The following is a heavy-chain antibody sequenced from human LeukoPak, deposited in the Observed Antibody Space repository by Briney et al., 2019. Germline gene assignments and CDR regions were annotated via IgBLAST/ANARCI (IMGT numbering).Heavy chain of an antibody. CDR3: ARDMKQWLVRGWFDP. V-gene: IGHV3-11*01. Sequence: GGSLRLSCAASGFIFNDYYMGWIRQAPGKGLEWVAYIANSGPTVFYIDSVRGRFTISRDNAKNSLYLQMNSLRAEDTAVYYCARDMKQWLVRGWFDPWGQGTLVTVSS. CDR1: GFIFNDYY. D-gene: IGHD6-19*01. J-gene: IGHJ5*02. CDR2: IANSGPTV.